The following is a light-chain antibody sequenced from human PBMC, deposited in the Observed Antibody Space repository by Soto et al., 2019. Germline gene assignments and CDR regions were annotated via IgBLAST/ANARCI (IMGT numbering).Light chain of an antibody. Sequence: DIQMTQSPSTLSASVGDRVTITCRASQSVSIWLAWYQQKPGKAPDLLIYKASSLQSGVPSRFSGSGSGTEFTLTIDSLQPEDFATYFCQQHHEYAAWTFGHGTKVESK. V-gene: IGKV1-5*03. CDR1: QSVSIW. CDR2: KAS. J-gene: IGKJ1*01. CDR3: QQHHEYAAWT.